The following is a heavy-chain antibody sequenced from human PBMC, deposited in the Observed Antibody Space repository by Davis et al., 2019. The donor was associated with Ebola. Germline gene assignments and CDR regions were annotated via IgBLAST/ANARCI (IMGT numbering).Heavy chain of an antibody. D-gene: IGHD2-21*02. V-gene: IGHV3-11*04. J-gene: IGHJ4*02. CDR1: GFTFSAYY. Sequence: PGGSLRLSCAASGFTFSAYYMSWIRQAPGKGLEWVSYISSSGSTIYYADSVKGRFTISRDNAKNSLYLQMDSLTDEDTAVYYCARGINVVTAMRFDYWGQGTLVTVSS. CDR2: ISSSGSTI. CDR3: ARGINVVTAMRFDY.